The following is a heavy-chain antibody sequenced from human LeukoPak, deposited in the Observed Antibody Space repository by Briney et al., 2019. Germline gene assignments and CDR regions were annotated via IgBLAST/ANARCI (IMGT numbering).Heavy chain of an antibody. CDR2: ISSSSSYI. CDR1: GFTFSSYS. CDR3: ARDGVGIAVAGTDY. J-gene: IGHJ4*02. Sequence: GGSLRLSCAASGFTFSSYSMNWVRQAPGKGLEWVSSISSSSSYIYYADSVKGRFTISRDSAKNSLYLQMNSLRAEDTAVYYCARDGVGIAVAGTDYWGQGTLVTVSS. D-gene: IGHD6-19*01. V-gene: IGHV3-21*01.